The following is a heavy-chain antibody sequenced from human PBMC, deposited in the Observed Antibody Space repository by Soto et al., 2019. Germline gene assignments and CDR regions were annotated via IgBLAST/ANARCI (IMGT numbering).Heavy chain of an antibody. CDR2: INHSGST. Sequence: QVQLQQWGAGLLKPSETLSLTCAVYGGSFSGYYWSWIRQPPGKGLEWIGEINHSGSTNYNPSLKSLVTISIDTSQNQFSLKLSSVTAADTAVYYCARGRQYDFWSGYYNAIAYWGQGTLVTVSS. V-gene: IGHV4-34*01. CDR1: GGSFSGYY. J-gene: IGHJ4*02. CDR3: ARGRQYDFWSGYYNAIAY. D-gene: IGHD3-3*01.